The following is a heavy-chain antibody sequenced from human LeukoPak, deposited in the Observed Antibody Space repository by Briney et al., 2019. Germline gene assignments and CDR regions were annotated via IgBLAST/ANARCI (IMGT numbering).Heavy chain of an antibody. V-gene: IGHV4-59*01. CDR3: ARVPDKRYCTTTSCRLNWFDL. CDR2: IYYSGST. CDR1: GGSISSFY. D-gene: IGHD2-2*01. J-gene: IGHJ5*02. Sequence: PSETLSLTCTVSGGSISSFYWSWIRQPPGKGLEWIGYIYYSGSTNYNPSLKGRVTISVDTSKNQFSLKLSSVTAADTAVYYCARVPDKRYCTTTSCRLNWFDLWGQGTLVTVSS.